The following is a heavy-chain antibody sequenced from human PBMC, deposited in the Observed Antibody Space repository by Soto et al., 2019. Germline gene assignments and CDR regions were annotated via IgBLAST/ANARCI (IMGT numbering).Heavy chain of an antibody. D-gene: IGHD6-13*01. Sequence: GGSLRLSCAASGFTFSSYDMHWVRQATGKGLEWVSAIGTAGDTYYPGSVKGRFTISRENAKNSLYLQMNSLRAEDTAVYYCARGSQQLALYYYYGMDVWGQGTTVTVSS. CDR1: GFTFSSYD. CDR3: ARGSQQLALYYYYGMDV. CDR2: IGTAGDT. J-gene: IGHJ6*02. V-gene: IGHV3-13*01.